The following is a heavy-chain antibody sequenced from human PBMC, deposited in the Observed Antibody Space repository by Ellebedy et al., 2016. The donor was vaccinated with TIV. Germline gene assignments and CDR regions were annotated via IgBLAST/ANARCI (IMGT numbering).Heavy chain of an antibody. CDR2: MSPNSGNT. D-gene: IGHD1-26*01. CDR3: VRGLWELLD. CDR1: GYTFTSYD. Sequence: AASVKVSCKASGYTFTSYDINWVRQATGQGLEWMGWMSPNSGNTGYAQKFQGRVTLTRDTSITTAYMELSSLRSEDTAVYYCVRGLWELLDCGQGTPVTVSS. J-gene: IGHJ4*02. V-gene: IGHV1-8*01.